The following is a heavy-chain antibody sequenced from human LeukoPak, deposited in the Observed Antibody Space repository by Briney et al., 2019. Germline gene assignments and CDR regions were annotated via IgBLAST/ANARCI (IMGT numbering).Heavy chain of an antibody. J-gene: IGHJ6*02. CDR1: GGSISSGGYY. CDR2: IYYSGST. CDR3: ARNSGVDYYYYGMDV. V-gene: IGHV4-31*03. Sequence: SETLSLTCTVSGGSISSGGYYWSWIRQHPGKGLEWIGYIYYSGSTYYNLSLKSRVTISVDTSKNQFSLKLSSVTAADTAVYYCARNSGVDYYYYGMDVWGQGTTVTVSS. D-gene: IGHD4-23*01.